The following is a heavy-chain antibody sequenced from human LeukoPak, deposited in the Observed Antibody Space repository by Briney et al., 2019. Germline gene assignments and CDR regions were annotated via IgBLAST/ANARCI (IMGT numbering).Heavy chain of an antibody. Sequence: SVTVSCKASGGTFIIYAISWVRQAPGQGLEWMGRIIPIFGIANYAQKFQGRVTITADKSTSTAYMELSSLRSEDTAVYYCARVAYDYGDPILHFDYWGQGTLVTVSS. CDR1: GGTFIIYA. J-gene: IGHJ4*02. CDR2: IIPIFGIA. D-gene: IGHD4-17*01. V-gene: IGHV1-69*10. CDR3: ARVAYDYGDPILHFDY.